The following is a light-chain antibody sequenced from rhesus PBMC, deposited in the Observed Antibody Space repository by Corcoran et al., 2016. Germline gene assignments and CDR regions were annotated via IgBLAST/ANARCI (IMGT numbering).Light chain of an antibody. V-gene: IGKV2-90*01. Sequence: DIVMTQTPLSLPVTPGEPASISCRSSQSLLDSDGYTCLDWYLQKPGQSPQLLVYMVSNRVSGVPDRFSGSGSGTDFTLKISRVEAEDVGVYYCMQSIEFPYSFGQGTKVEIK. J-gene: IGKJ2*01. CDR2: MVS. CDR1: QSLLDSDGYTC. CDR3: MQSIEFPYS.